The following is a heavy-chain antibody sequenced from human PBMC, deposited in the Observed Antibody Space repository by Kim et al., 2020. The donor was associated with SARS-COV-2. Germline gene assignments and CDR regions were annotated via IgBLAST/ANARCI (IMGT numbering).Heavy chain of an antibody. CDR1: GFTFSSYD. CDR2: IGTAGDT. J-gene: IGHJ6*02. V-gene: IGHV3-13*01. CDR3: ARGKVVTYGMDV. Sequence: GGSLRLSCAASGFTFSSYDMHWVRQATGKGLEWVSAIGTAGDTYYPGSVKGRFTISRENAKNSLYLQMNSLRAGDTAVYYCARGKVVTYGMDVWGQGTTVTVSS. D-gene: IGHD3-22*01.